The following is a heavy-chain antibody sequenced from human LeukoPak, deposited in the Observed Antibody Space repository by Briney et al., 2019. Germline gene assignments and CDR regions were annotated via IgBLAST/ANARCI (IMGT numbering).Heavy chain of an antibody. D-gene: IGHD3-3*01. CDR3: AGYDFWSGSFDY. Sequence: SETLSLTCTVSGGSISSYYWSWIRQPAGKGLEWIGRIYTSGSTNYNPSLKSRATMSVDTSKNQFSLKLNSVTAADTAVYYCAGYDFWSGSFDYWGQGTLVTVSS. V-gene: IGHV4-4*07. CDR2: IYTSGST. CDR1: GGSISSYY. J-gene: IGHJ4*02.